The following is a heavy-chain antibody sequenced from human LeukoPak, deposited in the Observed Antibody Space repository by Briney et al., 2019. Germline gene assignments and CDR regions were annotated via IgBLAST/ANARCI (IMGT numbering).Heavy chain of an antibody. CDR1: GFTFSSYW. J-gene: IGHJ4*02. CDR2: IKQDGGEK. CDR3: ARGQSTPYSSSSYYFDY. Sequence: PGGSLRLSCAASGFTFSSYWMSWVRQAPGKGLEWVANIKQDGGEKYYVDSVKGRFTISRGNAKNSLYLQMNSLRAEDTAVYYCARGQSTPYSSSSYYFDYWGQGTLVTVSS. D-gene: IGHD6-6*01. V-gene: IGHV3-7*01.